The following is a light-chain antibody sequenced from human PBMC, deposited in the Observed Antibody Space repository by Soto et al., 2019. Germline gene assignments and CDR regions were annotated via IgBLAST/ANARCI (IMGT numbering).Light chain of an antibody. CDR1: QDISNY. CDR2: DAS. J-gene: IGKJ4*01. Sequence: DIQMTQSPSSLSASVGDRVTITCQASQDISNYLNWYQQKPGKAPKLLIYDASNLETGVPSRFSRSGSGTDFTFTISSLQPEDIATYYCQQYDNLPLTFGRGTKVEIK. CDR3: QQYDNLPLT. V-gene: IGKV1-33*01.